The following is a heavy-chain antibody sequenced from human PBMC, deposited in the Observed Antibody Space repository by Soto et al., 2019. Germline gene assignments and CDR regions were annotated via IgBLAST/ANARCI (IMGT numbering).Heavy chain of an antibody. CDR1: GGSIRGSNYF. V-gene: IGHV4-39*01. Sequence: SETLSLTCTVSGGSIRGSNYFWGWVRQAPGKGLEWIASIYHSGSTYYNPSLKSRVTISVDTSKNQFSLKLSSVTAADTAVYYCARITGTTASNYYYYGMDVWGQGTTVTVSS. J-gene: IGHJ6*02. CDR2: IYHSGST. CDR3: ARITGTTASNYYYYGMDV. D-gene: IGHD1-7*01.